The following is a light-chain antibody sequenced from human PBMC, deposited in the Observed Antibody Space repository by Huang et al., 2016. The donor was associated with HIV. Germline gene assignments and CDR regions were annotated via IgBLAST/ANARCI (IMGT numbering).Light chain of an antibody. CDR1: QSVSSY. Sequence: EIVLTQSPGTVSLSPGERATLTCRASQSVSSYLAWYQQKAGQAPRLVIFGSSKRESGLPDRFSGSESGTDCSLNISKLGCDDFAVDYCQQYGSSSWTFGGGTRVEIK. V-gene: IGKV3-20*01. CDR2: GSS. J-gene: IGKJ1*01. CDR3: QQYGSSSWT.